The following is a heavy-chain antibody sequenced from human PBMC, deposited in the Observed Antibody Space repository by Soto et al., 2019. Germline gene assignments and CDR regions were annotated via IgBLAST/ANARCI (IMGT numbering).Heavy chain of an antibody. D-gene: IGHD1-1*01. CDR2: ISNSGGST. CDR3: ANAVRRYPDFYY. CDR1: GFTFSTYA. Sequence: GGSLRLSCAASGFTFSTYAMSWVRQAPGKGLEWVSTISNSGGSTYYADSVKGRFTISRDNSKNSLSLQMNSLRAEDTAVYYCANAVRRYPDFYYWGQETLFTVCS. V-gene: IGHV3-23*01. J-gene: IGHJ4*02.